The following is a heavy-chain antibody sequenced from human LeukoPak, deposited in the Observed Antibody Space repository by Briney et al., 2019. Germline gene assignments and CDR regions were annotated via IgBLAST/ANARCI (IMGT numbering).Heavy chain of an antibody. CDR2: VSGSGGST. CDR3: AKDWLRFSDY. D-gene: IGHD5-12*01. V-gene: IGHV3-23*01. Sequence: GGSLRLSCAASGFTFSDYAMSWVRQAPGKGLEWVSSVSGSGGSTYYADSVKGRFTISRDNSKNTLYLQMNSLRAEDTAIYYCAKDWLRFSDYWGRGTLVTVSS. CDR1: GFTFSDYA. J-gene: IGHJ4*02.